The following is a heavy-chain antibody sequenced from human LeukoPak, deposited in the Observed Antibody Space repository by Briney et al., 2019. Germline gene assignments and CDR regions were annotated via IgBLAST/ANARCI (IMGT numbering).Heavy chain of an antibody. J-gene: IGHJ6*02. CDR3: ARDKSAGFWSGFPPRDYGMDV. D-gene: IGHD3-3*01. CDR1: GGSISSYY. Sequence: SETLSLTCTVSGGSISSYYWSWIRRPPGRGLEWIGYIYYGGSTNYNPSLKSRVTISVDTSKNQFSLKLSSVTAADTAVYYCARDKSAGFWSGFPPRDYGMDVWGQGTTVTVSS. V-gene: IGHV4-59*01. CDR2: IYYGGST.